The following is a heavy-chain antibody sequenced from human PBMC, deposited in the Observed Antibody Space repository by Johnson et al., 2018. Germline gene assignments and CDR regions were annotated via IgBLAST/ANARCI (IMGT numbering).Heavy chain of an antibody. Sequence: QVQLQESGPGLVKPSETXSLTCTVSGGSISSSYWSWIRQPPATGLEWIGYVSHSGSTPYNPPLDSRVTISVDTSNNQFPLRLSSVTAADQAVYYCARHHGDSCGTYFQYWGQGTLVTVSS. D-gene: IGHD3-22*01. CDR1: GGSISSSY. CDR2: VSHSGST. V-gene: IGHV4-59*01. J-gene: IGHJ1*01. CDR3: ARHHGDSCGTYFQY.